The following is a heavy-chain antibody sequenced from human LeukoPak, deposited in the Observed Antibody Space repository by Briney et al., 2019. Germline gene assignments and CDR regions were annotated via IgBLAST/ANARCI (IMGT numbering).Heavy chain of an antibody. D-gene: IGHD2-8*02. J-gene: IGHJ4*02. Sequence: GGSLRLSCAASGFTFTNYAMSWVPQTPGKGLEWVSATVGSGPDTYHADSVKGRFTVSRDNSGNTLYLQMNSLRVEDTAVYYCTKAPLRSCTGAFCYPFDYWGQGTLVTVSS. V-gene: IGHV3-23*01. CDR1: GFTFTNYA. CDR3: TKAPLRSCTGAFCYPFDY. CDR2: TVGSGPDT.